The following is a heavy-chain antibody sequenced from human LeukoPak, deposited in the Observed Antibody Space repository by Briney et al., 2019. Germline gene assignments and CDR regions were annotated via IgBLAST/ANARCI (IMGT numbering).Heavy chain of an antibody. Sequence: GGSLRLSCEASGFTFSSYGMHWVRQAPGKGLEWVALIWYDGSNKYYADSVKGRLTISRDNSKNTLYLQMNSLRAEDTAVYYCAREGPRGNSQFDYWGQGTLVTVSS. D-gene: IGHD2/OR15-2a*01. V-gene: IGHV3-33*01. CDR1: GFTFSSYG. J-gene: IGHJ4*02. CDR3: AREGPRGNSQFDY. CDR2: IWYDGSNK.